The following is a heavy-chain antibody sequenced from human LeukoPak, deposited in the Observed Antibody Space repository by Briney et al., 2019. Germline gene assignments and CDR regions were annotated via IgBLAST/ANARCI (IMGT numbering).Heavy chain of an antibody. D-gene: IGHD2-21*01. CDR1: GFTFSSYS. Sequence: GGSLRLSCAASGFTFSSYSMNWVRQAPGKGLEWVSSISSSSSYIYYADSVKGRFTISRDNAKNSLYLQMNSLRAEDTAVYYCARDPLTVIILSPYYFDYWGQGILVTVSS. CDR3: ARDPLTVIILSPYYFDY. J-gene: IGHJ4*02. V-gene: IGHV3-21*01. CDR2: ISSSSSYI.